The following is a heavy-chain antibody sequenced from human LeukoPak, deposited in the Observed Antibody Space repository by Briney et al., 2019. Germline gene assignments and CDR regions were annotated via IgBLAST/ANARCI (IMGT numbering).Heavy chain of an antibody. D-gene: IGHD3-3*01. CDR2: IYYSGST. CDR3: ARLDFWSADYYYYGMDV. CDR1: GGSISSYY. V-gene: IGHV4-59*08. J-gene: IGHJ6*02. Sequence: SETQSLTCTVSGGSISSYYWSWIRQPPGKGLEWIGYIYYSGSTNYNPSLKSRVTISVDTSKNQFSLKLSSVTAADTAVYYCARLDFWSADYYYYGMDVWGQGTTVTVSS.